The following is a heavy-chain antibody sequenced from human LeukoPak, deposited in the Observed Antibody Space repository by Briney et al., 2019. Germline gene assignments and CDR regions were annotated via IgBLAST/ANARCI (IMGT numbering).Heavy chain of an antibody. D-gene: IGHD6-13*01. CDR1: GFIFSSYS. V-gene: IGHV3-48*01. CDR3: ARDGYSSSWSRDDAFDI. CDR2: ISSSSSTI. Sequence: GGSLRLSCAASGFIFSSYSMNWVRQAPGKGLEWVSYISSSSSTIYYADSVKGRFTISRDNAKNSLYLQMNSLRAEDTAVYYCARDGYSSSWSRDDAFDIWGQGTMVTVSS. J-gene: IGHJ3*02.